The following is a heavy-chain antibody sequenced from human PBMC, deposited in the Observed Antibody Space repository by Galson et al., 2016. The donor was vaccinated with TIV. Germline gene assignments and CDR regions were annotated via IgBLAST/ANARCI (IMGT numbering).Heavy chain of an antibody. Sequence: SLRLSCAGSGYRFEEYAMHWVRQSPEKGLEWVAGIYGGSARIDYADSVKGRFTISRDDAKKSLFLQMNNLRSEDTALYDCAKDKAGDLDSWGQGTLVTVSS. J-gene: IGHJ4*02. D-gene: IGHD3-10*01. CDR2: IYGGSARI. V-gene: IGHV3-9*01. CDR1: GYRFEEYA. CDR3: AKDKAGDLDS.